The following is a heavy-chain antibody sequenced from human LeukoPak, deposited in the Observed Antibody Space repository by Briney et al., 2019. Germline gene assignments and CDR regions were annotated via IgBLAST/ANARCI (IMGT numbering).Heavy chain of an antibody. CDR1: GGSFSGYY. V-gene: IGHV4-34*01. J-gene: IGHJ3*02. Sequence: ASETLSLTCAVYGGSFSGYYWSWIRQPPGKGLEWIGEINHSGSTNYNPSLKSRVTISVDTSKNQFSLKRSSVTAADTAVYYCATLYYDSSGYIWGQGTMVTVSS. D-gene: IGHD3-22*01. CDR2: INHSGST. CDR3: ATLYYDSSGYI.